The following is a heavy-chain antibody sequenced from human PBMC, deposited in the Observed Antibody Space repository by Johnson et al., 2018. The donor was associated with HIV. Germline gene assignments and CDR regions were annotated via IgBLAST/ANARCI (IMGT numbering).Heavy chain of an antibody. CDR3: ARRDNDAFDI. CDR1: GFTFSDHY. CDR2: ISSTSSTI. Sequence: QVQLVESGGGLVQPGGSLRLSCAASGFTFSDHYMAWIRQAPGKGLEWISYISSTSSTIYYVDSVKGRFTVSRDNAKNSMYLQMNSLRAEDMAVYYCARRDNDAFDIWGQGTMVTVSS. J-gene: IGHJ3*02. V-gene: IGHV3-11*04.